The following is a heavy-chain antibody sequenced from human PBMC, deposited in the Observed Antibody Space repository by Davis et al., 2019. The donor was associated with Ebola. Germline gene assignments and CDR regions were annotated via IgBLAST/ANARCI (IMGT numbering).Heavy chain of an antibody. CDR2: IYWGGDK. Sequence: SGPTLVKPTQTFTLTCTFSGISLSANKVGVAWIRQPPGKALEWLALIYWGGDKRYSPSLRTRLTIIKDTSKSQVVLTMTNMDPVDTATYYCAHVADGYSVRFEYWGQGTPVTVSS. CDR1: GISLSANKVG. V-gene: IGHV2-5*02. J-gene: IGHJ4*02. D-gene: IGHD3-22*01. CDR3: AHVADGYSVRFEY.